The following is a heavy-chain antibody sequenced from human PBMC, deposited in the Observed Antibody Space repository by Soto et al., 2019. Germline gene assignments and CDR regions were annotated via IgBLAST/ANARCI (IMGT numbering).Heavy chain of an antibody. D-gene: IGHD3-3*01. V-gene: IGHV3-21*01. Sequence: GGSLRLSCAASGFTFSSYSMNWVRQAPGKGLEWVSSISSSSSYIYYADSVKGRFTISRDNAKNSLYLQMNSLRAEDTAVYYCASYYDFWSGYYTGSESYYYGMDVWGQGTMVTVSS. CDR1: GFTFSSYS. CDR2: ISSSSSYI. J-gene: IGHJ6*02. CDR3: ASYYDFWSGYYTGSESYYYGMDV.